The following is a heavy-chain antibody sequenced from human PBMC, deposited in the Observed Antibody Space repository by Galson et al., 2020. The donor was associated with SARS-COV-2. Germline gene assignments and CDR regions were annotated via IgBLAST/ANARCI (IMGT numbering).Heavy chain of an antibody. J-gene: IGHJ2*01. Sequence: SETLSLTCAVSGASISSGGYSWSWIRQPPGKGLEWIAYIFQSGRTYYNPSLTSRVTMSIDRSKNQFSLNLSSVTAADTAVYYCARGSPRELRYWYFDLWGRGTLVPVSS. D-gene: IGHD1-26*01. CDR3: ARGSPRELRYWYFDL. CDR2: IFQSGRT. CDR1: GASISSGGYS. V-gene: IGHV4-30-2*01.